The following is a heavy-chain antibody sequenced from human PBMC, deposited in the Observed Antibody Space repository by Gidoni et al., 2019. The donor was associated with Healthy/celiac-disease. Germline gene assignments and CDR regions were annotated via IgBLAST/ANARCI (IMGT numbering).Heavy chain of an antibody. Sequence: EVQLVESGGGLVQPGGSLKLYCAASGFTFSGSAMHWVRQASGKWLEWVGRIRSKANSYATAYAASVKGRFTISRDDSKNTAYLQMNSLKTEDTAVYYCTRLQPLRRVGATSGKYFQHWGQGTLVTVSS. J-gene: IGHJ1*01. CDR1: GFTFSGSA. D-gene: IGHD1-26*01. CDR3: TRLQPLRRVGATSGKYFQH. V-gene: IGHV3-73*02. CDR2: IRSKANSYAT.